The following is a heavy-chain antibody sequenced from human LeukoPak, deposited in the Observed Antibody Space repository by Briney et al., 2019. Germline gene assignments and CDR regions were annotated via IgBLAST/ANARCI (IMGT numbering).Heavy chain of an antibody. CDR2: INPSGGST. D-gene: IGHD3/OR15-3a*01. Sequence: ASVKVSCKASGYTFTSYYMHWVRQALGQGLEWMGIINPSGGSTSYAQKFQGRVTMTRDTSISTAYMELSRLRSDDTAVYYCARRGLFGWFDPWGQGTLVTVSS. V-gene: IGHV1-46*01. J-gene: IGHJ5*02. CDR3: ARRGLFGWFDP. CDR1: GYTFTSYY.